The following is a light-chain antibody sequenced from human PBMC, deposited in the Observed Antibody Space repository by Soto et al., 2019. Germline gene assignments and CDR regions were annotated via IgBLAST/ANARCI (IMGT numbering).Light chain of an antibody. CDR1: QSVNYN. CDR2: ITS. J-gene: IGKJ1*01. V-gene: IGKV3-15*01. CDR3: QQYNNWPSWT. Sequence: IVLTQSPATLSVSPGERATLSCRASQSVNYNLAWYQQKPGHAPRLLIYITSTRATGIPARSSGSGPGTEFTLTISRLQSEDSAVYYCQQYNNWPSWTFGQGTKVDIK.